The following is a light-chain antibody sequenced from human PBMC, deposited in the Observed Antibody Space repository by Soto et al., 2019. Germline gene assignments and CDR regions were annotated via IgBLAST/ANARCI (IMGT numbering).Light chain of an antibody. CDR2: LGS. CDR1: QSLLQTNGYNY. V-gene: IGKV2-28*01. J-gene: IGKJ1*01. Sequence: DIVMTQSPLSLPVTPGEPASISCRSSQSLLQTNGYNYLDWYLQKPGQSPQLLIYLGSNRASGVPDRFSGSGSGTDFTLKISRVEAEDVGVYYCLQPLQTPWAFGQGTKVEIK. CDR3: LQPLQTPWA.